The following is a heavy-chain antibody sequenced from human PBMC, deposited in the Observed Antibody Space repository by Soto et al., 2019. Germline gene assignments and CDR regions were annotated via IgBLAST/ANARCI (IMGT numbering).Heavy chain of an antibody. D-gene: IGHD5-12*01. CDR1: GGSINTFY. CDR2: IFSSGST. J-gene: IGHJ4*02. Sequence: LSLTCTVSGGSINTFYWSWVRQPAGKGLEWIGRIFSSGSTSFNPALESRVAMSVDTSKNHFSLNLSSVTAADMAVYYCAREGSYSAYNFAHGIQLWSFDFWGQGALVTVSS. CDR3: AREGSYSAYNFAHGIQLWSFDF. V-gene: IGHV4-4*07.